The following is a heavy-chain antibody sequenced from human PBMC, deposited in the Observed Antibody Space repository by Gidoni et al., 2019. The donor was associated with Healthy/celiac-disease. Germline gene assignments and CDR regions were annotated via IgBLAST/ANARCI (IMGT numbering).Heavy chain of an antibody. CDR1: GGTFSSYA. CDR3: ARAPIVVVITPEYYFDY. D-gene: IGHD3-22*01. CDR2: IIPIVGTA. V-gene: IGHV1-69*01. Sequence: QVQLVQSGAEVQTPGSSVTVSCKASGGTFSSYAISWVRQAPGQGLEWMGGIIPIVGTANYAQKVKGRVTITADESTSTAYMELSSLRSEDTAVYYCARAPIVVVITPEYYFDYWGQGTLVTVSS. J-gene: IGHJ4*02.